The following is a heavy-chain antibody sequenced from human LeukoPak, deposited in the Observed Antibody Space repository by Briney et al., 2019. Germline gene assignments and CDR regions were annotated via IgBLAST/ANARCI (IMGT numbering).Heavy chain of an antibody. V-gene: IGHV3-53*04. J-gene: IGHJ3*02. CDR3: ASSISTGAFDI. CDR1: GFTVSSNY. CDR2: IYSGGST. Sequence: GGSLTLSCAASGFTVSSNYMSWVRQAPGKGLEWVSVIYSGGSTYYADSVKGRFTISRHNSKNTLYLQMNSLRAEDTAVYYCASSISTGAFDIWGQGTMVTVSS.